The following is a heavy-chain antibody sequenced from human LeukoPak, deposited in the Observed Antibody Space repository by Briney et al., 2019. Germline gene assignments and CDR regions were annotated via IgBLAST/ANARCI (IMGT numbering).Heavy chain of an antibody. Sequence: GGSLRLSCAASGFTFSVHWMSWVRQAPGKGLEWVANINQGGSDKYYVDSVKGRFTISRDNANNLLYLQMNSLRGEDTAVYYCTRDRSRAEDDWGQGTLVTVSS. CDR1: GFTFSVHW. J-gene: IGHJ4*02. V-gene: IGHV3-7*01. CDR3: TRDRSRAEDD. D-gene: IGHD1-14*01. CDR2: INQGGSDK.